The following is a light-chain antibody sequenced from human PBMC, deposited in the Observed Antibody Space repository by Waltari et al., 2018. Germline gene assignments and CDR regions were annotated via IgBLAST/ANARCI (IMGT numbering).Light chain of an antibody. J-gene: IGKJ1*01. CDR2: AAS. CDR1: QGIGND. Sequence: DIQMTQSPSSLSASVGDRVTITCRASQGIGNDLGWYQQKPGKAPKRLIYAASTLQSGVPSRLSGSGSGTEFTLTIRSLQPEDFASYYCLQYNSYPWAFGQGTKVEIK. CDR3: LQYNSYPWA. V-gene: IGKV1-17*01.